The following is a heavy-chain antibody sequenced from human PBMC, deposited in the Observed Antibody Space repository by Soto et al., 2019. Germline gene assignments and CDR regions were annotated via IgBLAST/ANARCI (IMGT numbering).Heavy chain of an antibody. J-gene: IGHJ3*02. CDR1: GFTVSSNY. Sequence: PGGSLRLSCAASGFTVSSNYMSWVRQAPGKGLEWVSVIYSGGSTYYADSVKGRFTISRDNSKNTLYLQMNSLRAEDTAVYYCARGLAYGDDAFDIWGQGTMVTVSS. D-gene: IGHD3-10*01. V-gene: IGHV3-53*01. CDR3: ARGLAYGDDAFDI. CDR2: IYSGGST.